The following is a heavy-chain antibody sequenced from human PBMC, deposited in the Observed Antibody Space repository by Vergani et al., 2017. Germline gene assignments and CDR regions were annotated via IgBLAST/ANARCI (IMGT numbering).Heavy chain of an antibody. CDR3: AXGSDGGPYESRGNWFDP. D-gene: IGHD3-22*01. CDR1: GGSISSSSYY. CDR2: IYYSGST. Sequence: QLQLQESGPGLVKPSETLSLTCTVSGGSISSSSYYWGWIRQPPGKGLEWIGSIYYSGSTYYNPSLKSRVTISVDTSKNQFSLKLSSVTAADTAVYYCAXGSDGGPYESRGNWFDPWGQGTLVTVSS. V-gene: IGHV4-39*07. J-gene: IGHJ5*02.